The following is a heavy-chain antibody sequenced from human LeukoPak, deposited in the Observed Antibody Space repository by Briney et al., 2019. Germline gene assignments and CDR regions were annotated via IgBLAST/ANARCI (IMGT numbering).Heavy chain of an antibody. CDR2: IHHSGST. CDR3: VRRGDYAWGTHRAYVDK. CDR1: GDAINSNNYY. J-gene: IGHJ4*02. V-gene: IGHV4-39*01. D-gene: IGHD3-16*02. Sequence: SETLSLTCTVSGDAINSNNYYWGWIRQPPGKGLEWIVTIHHSGSTYYNPSLKSRVTISVDTSKNRFSLKVTSVTAADTAVFYCVRRGDYAWGTHRAYVDKWGQGILVAVSS.